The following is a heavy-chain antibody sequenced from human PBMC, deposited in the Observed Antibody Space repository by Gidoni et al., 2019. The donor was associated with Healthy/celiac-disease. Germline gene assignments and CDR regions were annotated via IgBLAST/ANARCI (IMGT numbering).Heavy chain of an antibody. CDR3: AKGDPDLKLLTGESGLFDY. CDR1: GFTFSSYG. D-gene: IGHD3-9*01. V-gene: IGHV3-30*18. Sequence: QVQLVESGGGVVPPGRSLRLSCAASGFTFSSYGMHWVRQAPGKGLEWVAVISYDGSNKYYADSVKGRFTISRDNSKNTLYLQMNSLRAEDTAVYYCAKGDPDLKLLTGESGLFDYWGQGTLVTVSS. J-gene: IGHJ4*02. CDR2: ISYDGSNK.